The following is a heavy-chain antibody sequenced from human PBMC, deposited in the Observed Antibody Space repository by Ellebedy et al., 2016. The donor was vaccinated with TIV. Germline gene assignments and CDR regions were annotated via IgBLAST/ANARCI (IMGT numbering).Heavy chain of an antibody. V-gene: IGHV5-10-1*01. J-gene: IGHJ5*02. Sequence: GESLKISCKGSGYNFASYWISWVRQMSGKGLEWMGKINPRDSDTNYSPSFQGHVPFSADTSISTAYLQWSGLKASDTAMYYCATQLERRGGASSWGQGTLVTVSS. D-gene: IGHD5-24*01. CDR1: GYNFASYW. CDR3: ATQLERRGGASS. CDR2: INPRDSDT.